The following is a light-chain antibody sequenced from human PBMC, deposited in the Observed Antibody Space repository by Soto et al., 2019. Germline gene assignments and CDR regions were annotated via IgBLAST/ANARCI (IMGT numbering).Light chain of an antibody. CDR1: SGDVGSYKY. V-gene: IGLV2-14*01. Sequence: QSALTQPASVSGSPGQSISVSCTGSSGDVGSYKYVSWYQQHPGKAPKLIIYEVNKRPSGVSDRFSGSKSGNTASLTISGRQAEDEADYYCSSYKITSALVIFGGGTKLTVL. J-gene: IGLJ2*01. CDR2: EVN. CDR3: SSYKITSALVI.